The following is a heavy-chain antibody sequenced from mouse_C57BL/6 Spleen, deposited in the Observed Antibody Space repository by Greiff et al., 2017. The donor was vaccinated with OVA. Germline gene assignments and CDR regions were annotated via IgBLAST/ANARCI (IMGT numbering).Heavy chain of an antibody. Sequence: QVQLQQSGAELVKPGASVKISCTASGYAFSSYWMNWVKQRPGKGLEWIGQIYPGDGDHNYTGKFKGKATLTADKSSSTAYMQLSSLTSEDSAVYFCAIITTLVATDYWGQGTTLTVSS. J-gene: IGHJ2*01. D-gene: IGHD1-1*01. V-gene: IGHV1-80*01. CDR3: AIITTLVATDY. CDR2: IYPGDGDH. CDR1: GYAFSSYW.